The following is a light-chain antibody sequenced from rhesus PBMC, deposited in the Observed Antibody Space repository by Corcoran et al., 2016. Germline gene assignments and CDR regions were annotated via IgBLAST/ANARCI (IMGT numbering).Light chain of an antibody. Sequence: QSVLTQPPSASEDARKRVTISCSGSSSNIGSNSVSWYQQLPGTAPKLLILYTDQRASGVSARFFGAKSCTSASLAITGLQTEDEADFSCAAWDNSLGVYIFGAGTRLTVL. CDR2: YTD. J-gene: IGLJ1*01. V-gene: IGLV1-60*01. CDR3: AAWDNSLGVYI. CDR1: SSNIGSNS.